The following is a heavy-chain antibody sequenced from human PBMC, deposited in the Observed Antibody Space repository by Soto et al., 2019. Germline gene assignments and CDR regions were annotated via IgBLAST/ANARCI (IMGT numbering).Heavy chain of an antibody. Sequence: PSETLSLTCAFYGGSFRGYYWSLIRQPPGKGLEWIGEINHSGSTNYNPSLKSRVTISVDTSKNQFSLKLSSVTAADTAVYYCARHPRIAAPAYYFDYWGQGTLVTVSS. CDR1: GGSFRGYY. V-gene: IGHV4-34*01. CDR3: ARHPRIAAPAYYFDY. J-gene: IGHJ4*02. CDR2: INHSGST. D-gene: IGHD6-6*01.